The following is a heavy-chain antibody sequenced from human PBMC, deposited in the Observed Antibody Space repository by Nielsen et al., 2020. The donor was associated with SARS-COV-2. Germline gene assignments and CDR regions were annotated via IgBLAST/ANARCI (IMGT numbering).Heavy chain of an antibody. J-gene: IGHJ6*02. CDR3: ARAYCSSTSCYPRPEFDYYYGMDV. CDR2: IIPIFGTA. D-gene: IGHD2-2*01. CDR1: GYIFTSYA. V-gene: IGHV1-69*13. Sequence: SVKVSCKASGYIFTSYAMNWVRQAPGQGLEWMGGIIPIFGTANYAQKFQGRVTITADESTSTAYMELSSLRSEDTAVYYCARAYCSSTSCYPRPEFDYYYGMDVWGQGTTVTVSS.